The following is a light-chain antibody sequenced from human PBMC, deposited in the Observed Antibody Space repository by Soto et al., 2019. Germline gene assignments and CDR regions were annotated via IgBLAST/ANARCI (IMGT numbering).Light chain of an antibody. CDR1: SSDIGGYDY. CDR2: EVS. Sequence: QSALTQPASVSGSPGQSITISCTGTSSDIGGYDYVSWYQQHPGRAPKLMIYEVSNRPSGVSNRFSGSKSGNTASLTISGLQAEDEADYYCSSYTSSPSYVFGTGTTLTVL. V-gene: IGLV2-14*01. CDR3: SSYTSSPSYV. J-gene: IGLJ1*01.